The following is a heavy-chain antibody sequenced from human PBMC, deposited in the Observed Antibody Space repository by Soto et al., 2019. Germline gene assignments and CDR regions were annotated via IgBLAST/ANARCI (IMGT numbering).Heavy chain of an antibody. Sequence: EVQLVESGGGLVKPGGSLRLSCAASEFTFSTYDMSWVRQVPGKGLEWVSSISSSSSHIYYVDSAKGRFTIFRDNAKNSLYLQMNSLRAEDTAVYYCARMGAGYCVSISCYPSPTMGYGMDVWGQGTTVTVSS. CDR1: EFTFSTYD. D-gene: IGHD2-2*01. CDR2: ISSSSSHI. V-gene: IGHV3-21*01. CDR3: ARMGAGYCVSISCYPSPTMGYGMDV. J-gene: IGHJ6*02.